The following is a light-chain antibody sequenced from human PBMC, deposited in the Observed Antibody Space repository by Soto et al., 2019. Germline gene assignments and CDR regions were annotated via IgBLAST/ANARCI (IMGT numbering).Light chain of an antibody. Sequence: QSVLTQPPSVSGAPGQRVTISCTGSSSNIGAGYDVHWYQQLPGTAPKLLIYGNSNRPSGVADRFSGSKSGSTASLAITGRHAGDEASYYCRSSYCSLGGSVFGAGTKVTVL. CDR2: GNS. CDR3: RSSYCSLGGSV. CDR1: SSNIGAGYD. V-gene: IGLV1-40*01. J-gene: IGLJ3*02.